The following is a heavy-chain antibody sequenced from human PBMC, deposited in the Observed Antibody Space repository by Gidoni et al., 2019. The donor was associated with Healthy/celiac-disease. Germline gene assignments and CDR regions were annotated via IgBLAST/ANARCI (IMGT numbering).Heavy chain of an antibody. J-gene: IGHJ3*02. D-gene: IGHD6-13*01. CDR1: GFTFSSYG. Sequence: QVQLVESGGGVVQPGRSLRLSCAASGFTFSSYGMTWVRQAPGKGLEWVAVIWYDGSNKYYADSVKGRFTISRDNSKNTLYLQMNSLRAEDTAVYYCARDRLGVRSSWPDAFDIWGQGTMVTVSS. CDR3: ARDRLGVRSSWPDAFDI. V-gene: IGHV3-33*01. CDR2: IWYDGSNK.